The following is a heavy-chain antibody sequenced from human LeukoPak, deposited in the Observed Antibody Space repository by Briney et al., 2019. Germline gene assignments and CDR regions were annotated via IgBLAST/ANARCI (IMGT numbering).Heavy chain of an antibody. J-gene: IGHJ4*02. CDR2: IVVGSSNT. V-gene: IGHV1-58*01. Sequence: SVKVSCKTSGFTFTNSAVQWVRQARGQRLEWIGWIVVGSSNTDYTQKFQERVTMTRDTSTSTVYMELSSLRSEDTAVYYCARGPQGGTVTTIYWGQGTLATVSS. D-gene: IGHD4-17*01. CDR1: GFTFTNSA. CDR3: ARGPQGGTVTTIY.